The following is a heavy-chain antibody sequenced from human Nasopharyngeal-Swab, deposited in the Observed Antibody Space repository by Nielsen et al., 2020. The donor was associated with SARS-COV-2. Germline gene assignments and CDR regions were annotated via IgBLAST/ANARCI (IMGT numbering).Heavy chain of an antibody. CDR3: TRDLAEMATGFDY. CDR1: GFTFGDYA. V-gene: IGHV3-49*03. CDR2: IRSKAYGGTT. D-gene: IGHD5-24*01. Sequence: GGSLRLSCTASGFTFGDYAMSWFRQATGKGLEWVGFIRSKAYGGTTEYAASVKGRFTISRDDSKSIAYLQMNSLKTEDTAVYYCTRDLAEMATGFDYWGQGTLVTVSS. J-gene: IGHJ4*02.